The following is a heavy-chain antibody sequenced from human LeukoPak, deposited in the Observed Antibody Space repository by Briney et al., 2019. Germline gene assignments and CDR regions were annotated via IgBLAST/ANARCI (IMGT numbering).Heavy chain of an antibody. CDR3: ATEYWYRHDY. CDR2: IDKDGSGT. V-gene: IGHV3-7*01. J-gene: IGHJ4*02. Sequence: PGGSLRLSCTTSGFNFNYYFMVWVRQAPGKGLEWLATIDKDGSGTEYIDSVRGRFTISRDNTKKSIYLQMSSLSADDTAVYFCATEYWYRHDYWGQGILVTVSS. CDR1: GFNFNYYF. D-gene: IGHD6-13*01.